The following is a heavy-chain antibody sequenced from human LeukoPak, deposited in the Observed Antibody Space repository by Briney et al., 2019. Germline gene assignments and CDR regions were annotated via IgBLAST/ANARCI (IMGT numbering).Heavy chain of an antibody. J-gene: IGHJ3*01. CDR3: ARDGGYYDSTGYDAFDV. CDR2: IYYSGST. CDR1: GGSISSRY. D-gene: IGHD3-22*01. V-gene: IGHV4-59*11. Sequence: SETLSLTCTVSGGSISSRYWTWIRQPPGKGLEWIGYIYYSGSTTYNPSLNSRVTISVDTSKNQFSLKLSSVTAADTAVYYCARDGGYYDSTGYDAFDVWGQGTMVTVSS.